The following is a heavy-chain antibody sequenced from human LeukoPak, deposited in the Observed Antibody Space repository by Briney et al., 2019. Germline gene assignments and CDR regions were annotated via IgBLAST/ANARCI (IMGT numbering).Heavy chain of an antibody. Sequence: GGSLRLSCVGSGFIFSSNGIHWVRQAPGKGLEWVAFIWGDASNKDYADSVKARFTISRDNSKNTVYLQMSSLRVEDTAVYYCARDGQEVAPYGYDYWGQGTLVTVSS. CDR3: ARDGQEVAPYGYDY. D-gene: IGHD4-17*01. CDR2: IWGDASNK. CDR1: GFIFSSNG. V-gene: IGHV3-33*01. J-gene: IGHJ4*02.